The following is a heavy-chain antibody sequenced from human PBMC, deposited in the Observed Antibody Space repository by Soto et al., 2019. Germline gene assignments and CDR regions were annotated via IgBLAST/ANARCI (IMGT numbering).Heavy chain of an antibody. CDR1: GGSISSSSYY. V-gene: IGHV4-39*01. J-gene: IGHJ6*02. D-gene: IGHD6-13*01. Sequence: PSETLSLTCTVSGGSISSSSYYWGWIRQPPGKGLEWIGSIYYSGSTYYNPSLKSRVTISVDTSKNRFSLKLSSVTAADTAVYYCARPAQYSSSWYGSYYYYYGMDVWGQGTTVTVSS. CDR3: ARPAQYSSSWYGSYYYYYGMDV. CDR2: IYYSGST.